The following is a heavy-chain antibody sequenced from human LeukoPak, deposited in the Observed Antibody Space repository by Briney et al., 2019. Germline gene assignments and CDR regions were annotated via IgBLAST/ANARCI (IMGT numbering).Heavy chain of an antibody. CDR3: ARAVISGYSYENWFDP. CDR2: MNPNSANT. D-gene: IGHD5-18*01. J-gene: IGHJ5*02. V-gene: IGHV1-8*01. Sequence: RASVKVSCKASGYTFTSHDINWVRQAPGQGLEWMGWMNPNSANTGYAQKFQGRVTMTRNTSISTAYMELSSLRSEDTAVYYCARAVISGYSYENWFDPWGQGTLVTVSS. CDR1: GYTFTSHD.